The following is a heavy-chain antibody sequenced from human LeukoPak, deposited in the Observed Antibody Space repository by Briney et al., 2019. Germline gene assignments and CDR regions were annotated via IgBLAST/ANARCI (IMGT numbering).Heavy chain of an antibody. J-gene: IGHJ4*02. V-gene: IGHV3-33*06. D-gene: IGHD2-15*01. CDR1: GFTFSSYG. CDR2: IWYDGSNK. CDR3: AKDSCSGGSCYSYFDY. Sequence: GRSLRLSCAASGFTFSSYGMHWVRRAPGKGLEWVAVIWYDGSNKYYADSVKGRFTISRDNSKNTLYLQMNSLRAEDTAVYYCAKDSCSGGSCYSYFDYWGQGTLVTVSS.